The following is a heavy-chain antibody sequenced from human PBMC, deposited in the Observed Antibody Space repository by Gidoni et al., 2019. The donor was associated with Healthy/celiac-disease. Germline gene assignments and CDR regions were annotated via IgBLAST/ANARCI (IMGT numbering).Heavy chain of an antibody. CDR2: ISWNSGSI. CDR1: GCTFDDYA. CDR3: AKAVYCSSTSCPHAFDI. Sequence: EVQLVESGGGLVQPGRSLRLSCAASGCTFDDYAMHWVRQAPGKGLEWVSGISWNSGSIGYADSVKGRFTISRDNAKNSLYLQMNSLRAEDTALYYCAKAVYCSSTSCPHAFDIWGQGTMVTVSS. V-gene: IGHV3-9*01. J-gene: IGHJ3*02. D-gene: IGHD2-2*01.